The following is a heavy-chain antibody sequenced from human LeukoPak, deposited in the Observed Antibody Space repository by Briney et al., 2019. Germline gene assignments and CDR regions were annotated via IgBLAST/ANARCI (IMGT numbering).Heavy chain of an antibody. CDR1: RYSINRDS. Sequence: SETLSLTCTASRYSINRDSWSWVRQPPGTGLEWIGNISYSGTTNYNPSLKRRVTMSVDTSKNQISLKLYSVTAADSAVYYCGRQLEAYGLAADYWGQGTLVTVSS. V-gene: IGHV4-59*08. J-gene: IGHJ4*02. CDR2: ISYSGTT. CDR3: GRQLEAYGLAADY. D-gene: IGHD3/OR15-3a*01.